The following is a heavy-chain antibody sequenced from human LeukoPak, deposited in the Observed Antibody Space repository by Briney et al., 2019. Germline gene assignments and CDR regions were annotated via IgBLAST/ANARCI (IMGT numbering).Heavy chain of an antibody. CDR3: LNWKLEDGMDV. CDR2: ISYDGSNK. CDR1: GFTFSSYA. J-gene: IGHJ6*02. V-gene: IGHV3-30-3*01. D-gene: IGHD1-20*01. Sequence: GRSLRLSCAASGFTFSSYAMHWVRQAPGKGLEWVAVISYDGSNKYYADSVKGRFTISRDNSKNTLYLQMNSQRAEDTAVYYCLNWKLEDGMDVWGQGTTVTVSS.